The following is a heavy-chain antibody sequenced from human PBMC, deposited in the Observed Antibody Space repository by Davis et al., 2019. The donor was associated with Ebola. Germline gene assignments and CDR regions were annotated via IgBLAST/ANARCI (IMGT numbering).Heavy chain of an antibody. CDR1: EFTFSDYY. CDR2: ISSGGSTI. J-gene: IGHJ1*01. CDR3: ARRRNWGNDY. V-gene: IGHV3-11*01. Sequence: PGGSLRLSCVGSEFTFSDYYMTWIRQAPGKGLEWVAYISSGGSTIYYADPVRGRFTISRDNAKNSLYLQMNSLRAEDTAMYYCARRRNWGNDYWGQGTLVTVSS. D-gene: IGHD7-27*01.